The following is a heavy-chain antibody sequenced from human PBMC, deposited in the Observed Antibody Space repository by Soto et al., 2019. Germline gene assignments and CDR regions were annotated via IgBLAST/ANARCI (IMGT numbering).Heavy chain of an antibody. CDR3: ARVSYDFWSGYYYTYYFDC. CDR1: GGSVSSGSYN. CDR2: MYYSGST. J-gene: IGHJ4*02. D-gene: IGHD3-3*01. V-gene: IGHV4-61*01. Sequence: PSETLSLTCTVSGGSVSSGSYNWGWIRQPPGKGLEWIGFMYYSGSTNYTPSLKSRVTMSIDTSRNQFSLKLSSVTAADTAVYYCARVSYDFWSGYYYTYYFDCWGQGALVTVSS.